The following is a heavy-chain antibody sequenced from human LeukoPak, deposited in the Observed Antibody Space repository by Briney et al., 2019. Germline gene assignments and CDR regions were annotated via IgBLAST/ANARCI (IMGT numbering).Heavy chain of an antibody. Sequence: GRSLRLSCAASGFTFDDYAMHWVRQAPGKGLEWVSGISWNSGSIGYADSVKGRFTISRDNAKNSLYLQMNSLRAEDMALYYCARGYGQVPHRYYFDYWGQGTLVTVSS. J-gene: IGHJ4*02. V-gene: IGHV3-9*03. D-gene: IGHD5-18*01. CDR2: ISWNSGSI. CDR3: ARGYGQVPHRYYFDY. CDR1: GFTFDDYA.